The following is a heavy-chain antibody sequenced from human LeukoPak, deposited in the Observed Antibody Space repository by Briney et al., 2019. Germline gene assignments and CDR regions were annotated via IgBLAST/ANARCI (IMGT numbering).Heavy chain of an antibody. V-gene: IGHV3-33*01. CDR2: IWYDGSNK. CDR3: ARDAIVATIWARGSPLDY. D-gene: IGHD5-12*01. Sequence: GGSLRLSCAASGFTFSSYGMHWVRQAPGKGLEWVAVIWYDGSNKYYADSVKGRFTISRDNSKNTLYLQMNSLRAEDTAVYYCARDAIVATIWARGSPLDYWGQGTLVTVSS. CDR1: GFTFSSYG. J-gene: IGHJ4*02.